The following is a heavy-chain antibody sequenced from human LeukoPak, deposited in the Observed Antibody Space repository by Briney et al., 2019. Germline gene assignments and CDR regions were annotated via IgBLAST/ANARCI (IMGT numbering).Heavy chain of an antibody. V-gene: IGHV3-53*01. J-gene: IGHJ4*02. CDR1: GFTVSNNY. D-gene: IGHD5-12*01. CDR3: ARDSDSGYGPFAS. Sequence: GGSLRLSCAASGFTVSNNYMSWVRQAPGKGLEWVSVIHSGGTTNYADSVQGRFTISRDNSKTTVYHHMNSLRAEDTAVYYCARDSDSGYGPFASWGQGTLVTVSS. CDR2: IHSGGTT.